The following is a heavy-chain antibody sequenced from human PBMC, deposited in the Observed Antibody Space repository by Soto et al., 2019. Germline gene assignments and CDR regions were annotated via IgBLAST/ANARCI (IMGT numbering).Heavy chain of an antibody. CDR3: ARVVDYYDPYYYYGMDV. V-gene: IGHV3-53*01. D-gene: IGHD3-22*01. CDR1: GFSVRSSQ. Sequence: GGSLRLSCAASGFSVRSSQMSWVRQAPGKGLEWVSVIFIDGTTHYGVSVKGRFTISRDSARNTLYLQMNSLRAEDTAVYYCARVVDYYDPYYYYGMDVWGQGTTVTVSS. J-gene: IGHJ6*02. CDR2: IFIDGTT.